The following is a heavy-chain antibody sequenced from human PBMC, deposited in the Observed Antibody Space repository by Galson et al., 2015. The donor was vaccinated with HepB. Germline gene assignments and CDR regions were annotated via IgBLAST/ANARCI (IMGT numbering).Heavy chain of an antibody. V-gene: IGHV3-48*04. Sequence: SLRLSCAASGFTFSSYSMNWVRQAPGKGLEWVSYISSSSSTIYYADSVKGRFTISRDNAKNSLYLQMNSLRAEDTAVYYCATGGGRVHYDSSGDLGYWGQGTLVTVSS. J-gene: IGHJ4*02. D-gene: IGHD3-22*01. CDR3: ATGGGRVHYDSSGDLGY. CDR1: GFTFSSYS. CDR2: ISSSSSTI.